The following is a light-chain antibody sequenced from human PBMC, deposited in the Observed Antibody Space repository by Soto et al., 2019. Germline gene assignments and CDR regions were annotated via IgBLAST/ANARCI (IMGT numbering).Light chain of an antibody. CDR1: QSVSSN. J-gene: IGKJ2*01. Sequence: ELAMTQSPATLSVSPGERATLSCRASQSVSSNLAWYQQKPGQAPRLLIYGASTRATGIPARFSGSGSGTEFTLTISSLQSEDFAVYSCQQYNSWPYTFGQGTKLEIK. V-gene: IGKV3-15*01. CDR2: GAS. CDR3: QQYNSWPYT.